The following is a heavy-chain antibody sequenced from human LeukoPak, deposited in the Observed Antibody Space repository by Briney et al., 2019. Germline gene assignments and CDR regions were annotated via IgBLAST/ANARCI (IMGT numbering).Heavy chain of an antibody. Sequence: PGGSLRLSCAASGFTFGSYSMNWVRQAPGKGLEWVSSISSSSSYIYYADSVKGRFTISRDNAKNSLYLQMNGLRAEDTAVYYCARDLPSYCGGDCYVDNWFDPWGQGTLVTVSS. CDR1: GFTFGSYS. CDR3: ARDLPSYCGGDCYVDNWFDP. J-gene: IGHJ5*02. D-gene: IGHD2-21*02. V-gene: IGHV3-21*01. CDR2: ISSSSSYI.